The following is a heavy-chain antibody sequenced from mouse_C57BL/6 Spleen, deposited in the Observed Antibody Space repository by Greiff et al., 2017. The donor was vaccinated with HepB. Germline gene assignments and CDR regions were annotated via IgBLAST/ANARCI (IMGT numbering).Heavy chain of an antibody. CDR3: ARWGGYYFDY. D-gene: IGHD1-1*02. CDR2: ISYDGSN. CDR1: GYSITSGYY. Sequence: EVKLQESGPGLVKPSQSLSLTCSVTGYSITSGYYWNWIRQFPGNKLEWMGYISYDGSNNYNPSLKNRISITRDTSKNQFFLKLNSVTTEDTATYYCARWGGYYFDYWGQGTTLTVSS. J-gene: IGHJ2*01. V-gene: IGHV3-6*01.